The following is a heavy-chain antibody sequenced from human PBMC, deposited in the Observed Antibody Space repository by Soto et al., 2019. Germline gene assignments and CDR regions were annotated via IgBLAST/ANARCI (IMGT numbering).Heavy chain of an antibody. D-gene: IGHD2-15*01. CDR1: GGSISSSSCY. J-gene: IGHJ4*02. Sequence: SETLSLTCAVSGGSISSSSCYWDWIRQPPGKGLEWIGTIYYTGTSNYNPSLKSRVTISVDTSKNQFSLNLSSVTAADTAVYYCTRHAIGVVVPAAIRNWGQGSLVTVSS. V-gene: IGHV4-39*01. CDR3: TRHAIGVVVPAAIRN. CDR2: IYYTGTS.